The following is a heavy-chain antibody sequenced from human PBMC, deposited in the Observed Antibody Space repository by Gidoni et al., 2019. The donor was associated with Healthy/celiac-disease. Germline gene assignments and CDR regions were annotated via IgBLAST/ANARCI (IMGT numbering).Heavy chain of an antibody. J-gene: IGHJ4*02. Sequence: QVQLVESGGGVVQPGRSLRLSCAASGFTFSSYGMHWVRQAPGKGLEWVAVISYDGSNKYYADSVKGRFTISRDNSKNTLYLQMNSLRAEDTAVYYCAKGSNYGDYLLWGQGTLVTVSS. V-gene: IGHV3-30*18. CDR2: ISYDGSNK. CDR3: AKGSNYGDYLL. CDR1: GFTFSSYG. D-gene: IGHD4-17*01.